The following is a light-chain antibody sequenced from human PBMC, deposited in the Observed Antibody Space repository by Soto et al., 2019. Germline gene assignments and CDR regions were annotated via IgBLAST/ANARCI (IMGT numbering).Light chain of an antibody. V-gene: IGKV3-15*01. CDR2: GAS. CDR3: QQYDNLPPA. CDR1: QSVSSP. J-gene: IGKJ1*01. Sequence: EIVMTQSPATLSVPPGERATLSCRASQSVSSPLAWYQQKPGQTPRLLIYGASTRATGTPARFSGSGSGTEFTLTISSLQSEDFAVYYCQQYDNLPPAFGQGTKVDIK.